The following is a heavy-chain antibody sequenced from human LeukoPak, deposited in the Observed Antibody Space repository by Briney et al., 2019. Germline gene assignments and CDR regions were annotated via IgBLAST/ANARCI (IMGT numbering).Heavy chain of an antibody. CDR1: GFTFSSYE. Sequence: PGGSLRLSCAASGFTFSSYEMNWVRQAPGKGLEWVSYISSSGSTIYYADSVKGRFTISRDNSKNTLYLQMNSLRAEDTAVYYCAKSRLITYYGSGSQSGSDYWGQGTLVTVSS. CDR2: ISSSGSTI. CDR3: AKSRLITYYGSGSQSGSDY. V-gene: IGHV3-48*03. D-gene: IGHD3-10*01. J-gene: IGHJ4*02.